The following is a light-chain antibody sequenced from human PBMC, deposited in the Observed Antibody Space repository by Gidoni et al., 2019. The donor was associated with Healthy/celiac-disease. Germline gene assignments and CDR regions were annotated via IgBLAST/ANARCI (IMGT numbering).Light chain of an antibody. CDR1: QRLLHSNGYKY. CDR2: LGS. CDR3: MQALQISIT. V-gene: IGKV2-28*01. J-gene: IGKJ5*01. Sequence: DIVMTQSPLSLPVTPGEPASISCRSSQRLLHSNGYKYLDWYLQKPGQSPQLLIYLGSNRASGVPDRFSGSGSGTDFTLKISRVEAEDVGVYYCMQALQISITFGQGTRLEIK.